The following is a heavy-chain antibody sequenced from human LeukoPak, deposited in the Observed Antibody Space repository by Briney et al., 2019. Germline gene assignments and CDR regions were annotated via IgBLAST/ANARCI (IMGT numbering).Heavy chain of an antibody. Sequence: SKTLSLTCTVSGGSISSYYWSWIRQPPGKGLEWIGYIYYSGSTNYNPSLKSRVTISVDTSKNQFSLKLSSVTAADTAVYYCARDKAGVGFDYWGQGTLVTVSS. CDR2: IYYSGST. J-gene: IGHJ4*02. CDR3: ARDKAGVGFDY. D-gene: IGHD2-15*01. CDR1: GGSISSYY. V-gene: IGHV4-59*01.